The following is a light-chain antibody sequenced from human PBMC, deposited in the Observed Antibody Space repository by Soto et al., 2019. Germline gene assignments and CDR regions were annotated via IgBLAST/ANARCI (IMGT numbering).Light chain of an antibody. CDR2: DAS. CDR1: QSVSSY. V-gene: IGKV3-11*01. Sequence: EIVLTQSPATLSLSPGERATLSCRASQSVSSYLAWYQQKPGQAPRLLIYDASNRATGIPAKFSGSGSGTDFTLTISSLESEDFAVYYCQHPENTFGQGTKLEIK. J-gene: IGKJ2*01. CDR3: QHPENT.